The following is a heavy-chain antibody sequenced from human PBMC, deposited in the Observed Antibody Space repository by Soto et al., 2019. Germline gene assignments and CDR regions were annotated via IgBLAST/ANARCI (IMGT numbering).Heavy chain of an antibody. CDR1: GFTFSSYG. CDR3: AKDRSGYSYGSYAMDV. J-gene: IGHJ6*04. D-gene: IGHD5-18*01. Sequence: GGSLRLSCAASGFTFSSYGMHWVRQAPGKGLECVAVISCDGSNKYYADSVKGRFTISRHNSKNTLYLHMNSLRAQDTAVYYSAKDRSGYSYGSYAMDVWGKGSMLTVSS. CDR2: ISCDGSNK. V-gene: IGHV3-30*18.